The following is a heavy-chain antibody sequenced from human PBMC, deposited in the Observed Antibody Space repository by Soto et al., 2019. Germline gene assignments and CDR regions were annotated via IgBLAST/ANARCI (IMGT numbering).Heavy chain of an antibody. V-gene: IGHV1-8*01. J-gene: IGHJ3*02. D-gene: IGHD6-13*01. CDR1: GYTFTSYD. CDR3: AQQLNGFDI. CDR2: MNPNSGNT. Sequence: QVQLVQSGAEVKKPGASVTVSCKASGYTFTSYDINWVRQATGQGLEWMGWMNPNSGNTGYAQKFEDRVTMTRNASISTPYMGLSRLRSEDSSVYYCAQQLNGFDIWGQGTMVTVSS.